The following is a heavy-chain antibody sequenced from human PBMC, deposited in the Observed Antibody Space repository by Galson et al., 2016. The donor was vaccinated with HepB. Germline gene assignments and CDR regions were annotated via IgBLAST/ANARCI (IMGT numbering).Heavy chain of an antibody. V-gene: IGHV3-33*01. CDR2: IWFDGSHT. Sequence: SLRLSCAASGFPFSTRAMHWVRQAPGKGLEWLALIWFDGSHTFYADSAKGRFTISRDNSKDALYLQMNSLRAEDTAVYYCARDLSPCCSGGVCYADFWGQGALVTVSS. D-gene: IGHD2-8*02. CDR3: ARDLSPCCSGGVCYADF. CDR1: GFPFSTRA. J-gene: IGHJ1*01.